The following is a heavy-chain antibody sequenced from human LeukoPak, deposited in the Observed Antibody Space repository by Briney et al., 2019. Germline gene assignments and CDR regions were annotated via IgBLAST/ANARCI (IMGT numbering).Heavy chain of an antibody. CDR3: ARRKRPNYYDSSGYYSIYFDY. D-gene: IGHD3-22*01. CDR1: GYSFTSYW. V-gene: IGHV5-51*01. Sequence: GESLKISCKGSGYSFTSYWIGWVRQMPGKGLEWMGIIYPGDSDTRYSPSFQGRVTISADKSISTAYLQWSSLKASDTAMYYCARRKRPNYYDSSGYYSIYFDYWGQGTLVTVSS. J-gene: IGHJ4*02. CDR2: IYPGDSDT.